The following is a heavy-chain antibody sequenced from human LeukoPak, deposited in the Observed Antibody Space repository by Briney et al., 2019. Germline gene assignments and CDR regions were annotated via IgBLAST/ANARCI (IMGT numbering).Heavy chain of an antibody. CDR2: IYPGNADA. V-gene: IGHV5-51*01. J-gene: IGHJ4*02. CDR1: GYSLINHW. D-gene: IGHD3-22*01. CDR3: ARQGSYDNSGYSFDY. Sequence: GASLKISCKASGYSLINHWIGWVRQMPGNGLDWMGIIYPGNADATYSPSFQGQVTISADKSTTTVYLQWSSLKASDTAMYYCARQGSYDNSGYSFDYWGQGTLVTVSS.